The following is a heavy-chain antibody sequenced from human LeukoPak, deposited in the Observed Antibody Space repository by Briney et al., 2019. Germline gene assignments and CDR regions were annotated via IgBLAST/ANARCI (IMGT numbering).Heavy chain of an antibody. CDR2: IKTDGSEK. Sequence: GGSLRLSCEGSGFTFSNYWMGWVRQAPGKGLQWVANIKTDGSEKYYVDSVKGRFTISRDDAKNSLYLQMNSLRAEDTAVYYCARDDDWNYEDYWGQGTLVTVSS. J-gene: IGHJ4*02. CDR3: ARDDDWNYEDY. V-gene: IGHV3-7*03. D-gene: IGHD1-7*01. CDR1: GFTFSNYW.